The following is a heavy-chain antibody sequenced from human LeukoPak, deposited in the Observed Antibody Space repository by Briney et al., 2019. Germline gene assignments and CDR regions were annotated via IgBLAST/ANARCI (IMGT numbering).Heavy chain of an antibody. J-gene: IGHJ6*03. Sequence: GASVNLSCKASVYTVRSEYRHWVRQSPGQGLEWMGIINPSGGSTSYAQKFQGRVTMTRDMSTRTVYMELSRLRSEDTAVYYCARGPEDTAMVTIYYYYMDVWGKGTTVTVSS. CDR2: INPSGGST. V-gene: IGHV1-46*01. D-gene: IGHD5-18*01. CDR1: VYTVRSEY. CDR3: ARGPEDTAMVTIYYYYMDV.